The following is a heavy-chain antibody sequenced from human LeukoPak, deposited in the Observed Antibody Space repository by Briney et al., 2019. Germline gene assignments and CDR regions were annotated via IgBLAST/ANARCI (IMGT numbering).Heavy chain of an antibody. V-gene: IGHV4-34*01. CDR2: INHSGST. CDR3: ARQPET. J-gene: IGHJ3*01. Sequence: SETLSLTCSVYGGSFSGYYLSWIRQPPGKGLEWIGEINHSGSTSYSPSLKSRVTISVDTSKNLFSLKLNSVTAADTAVYYCARQPETWGQGTMVTVSS. CDR1: GGSFSGYY.